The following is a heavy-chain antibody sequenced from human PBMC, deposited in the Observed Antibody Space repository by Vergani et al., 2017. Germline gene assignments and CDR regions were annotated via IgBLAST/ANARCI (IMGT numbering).Heavy chain of an antibody. CDR1: GFTFSTYA. D-gene: IGHD3-10*01. Sequence: EVQLLESGGSLKQPGGSVRLSCAASGFTFSTYAMHWVRQAPGKGLEWVSALTGGGGSTYYADSVKGRVTISRDTSKNTLHLQINNLRVEDTAVYYCARVNYYGSVTYVDPWGQGTLVTVSS. V-gene: IGHV3-23*01. CDR2: LTGGGGST. J-gene: IGHJ5*02. CDR3: ARVNYYGSVTYVDP.